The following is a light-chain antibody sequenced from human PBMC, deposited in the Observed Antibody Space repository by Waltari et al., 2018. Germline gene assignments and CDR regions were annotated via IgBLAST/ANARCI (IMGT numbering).Light chain of an antibody. V-gene: IGKV3-20*01. J-gene: IGKJ1*01. Sequence: CGSGQSCGKYLGWYQQKPVQAPRLLIYDASIRATGIPDRFSGRGSGTDFSLTICRLEPEDSAVYYCQKYVNLPATFGQGTKVEI. CDR2: DAS. CDR1: QSCGKY. CDR3: QKYVNLPAT.